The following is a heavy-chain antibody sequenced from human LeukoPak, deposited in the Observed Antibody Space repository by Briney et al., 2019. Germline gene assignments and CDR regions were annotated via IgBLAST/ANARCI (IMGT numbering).Heavy chain of an antibody. CDR1: GFTFSSYW. V-gene: IGHV3-74*01. D-gene: IGHD2-15*01. CDR3: TRYLSGGFDS. J-gene: IGHJ4*02. CDR2: INTDGSTT. Sequence: GGSLRLSCVGSGFTFSSYWMLWVRQAPGKGLVWVSRINTDGSTTSYADSVGGRFTFSRDNAKNTLYLQMNSLRAEDTAVYYCTRYLSGGFDSWGQGTLVTVSS.